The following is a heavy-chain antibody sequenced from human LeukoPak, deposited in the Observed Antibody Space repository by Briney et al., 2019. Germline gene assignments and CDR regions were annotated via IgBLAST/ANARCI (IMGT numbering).Heavy chain of an antibody. D-gene: IGHD6-6*01. J-gene: IGHJ4*02. CDR1: GGSISSYY. V-gene: IGHV4-4*07. Sequence: SETLSLPCTVSGGSISSYYWSWIRQPAGKGLEWIGRIYTSGSTNYNPSLKSRVTISVDKSKNQFSLKLSSVTAADTAVYYCARDIDSSSSGSLNWGQGTLVTVSS. CDR3: ARDIDSSSSGSLN. CDR2: IYTSGST.